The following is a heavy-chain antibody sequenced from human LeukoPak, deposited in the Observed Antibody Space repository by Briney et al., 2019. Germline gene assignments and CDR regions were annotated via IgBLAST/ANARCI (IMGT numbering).Heavy chain of an antibody. CDR1: GGSISSYY. CDR2: IYTSGNT. CDR3: AREEFHYDSSGYYERWYFDL. J-gene: IGHJ2*01. D-gene: IGHD3-22*01. V-gene: IGHV4-4*07. Sequence: IPSETLSLTCTVSGGSISSYYWSWIRQPAGKGLEWIGRIYTSGNTNYNPSLKSRVTMSVDTPKNQFSLKLSSVTAADTAVYYCAREEFHYDSSGYYERWYFDLWGRGTLVTVSS.